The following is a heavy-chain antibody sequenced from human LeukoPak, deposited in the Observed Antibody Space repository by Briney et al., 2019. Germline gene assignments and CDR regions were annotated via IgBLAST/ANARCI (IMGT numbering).Heavy chain of an antibody. D-gene: IGHD3-10*01. V-gene: IGHV3-21*01. CDR2: IISSGSYI. J-gene: IGHJ4*02. Sequence: PGGSLRLSCAASRFTFSAYSLNWVRQAPGKGLEWVSSIISSGSYIYYADSVKGRFTISRDNAKNSLYLQMNSLRAEDTAVYYCARDMEPAYYYGSGSGIDYWGQGTLVTVSS. CDR1: RFTFSAYS. CDR3: ARDMEPAYYYGSGSGIDY.